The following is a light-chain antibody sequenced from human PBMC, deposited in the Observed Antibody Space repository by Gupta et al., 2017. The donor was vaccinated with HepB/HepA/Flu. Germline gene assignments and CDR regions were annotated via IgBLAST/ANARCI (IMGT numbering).Light chain of an antibody. V-gene: IGKV1-5*03. Sequence: DIQMTQSPSSLSASIGDILTITCRACQSISRWLAWYQQKPRKAPKLLIYKASRVESGVPSRFSGSGSGTEFTLTISSRQPDEFATYYCQHGNNSPIIFGQGTKVDIK. CDR2: KAS. CDR1: QSISRW. J-gene: IGKJ3*01. CDR3: QHGNNSPII.